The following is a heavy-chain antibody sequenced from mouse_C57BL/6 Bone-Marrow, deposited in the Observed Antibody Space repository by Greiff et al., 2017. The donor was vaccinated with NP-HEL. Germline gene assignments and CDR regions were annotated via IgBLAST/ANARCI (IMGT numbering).Heavy chain of an antibody. Sequence: QVQLQQPGAELVRPGTSVKLSCKASGYTFTSYWMHWVKQRPGQGLEWIGVIDPSDSYTNYNQKFKGKATLTVDTSSSTAYMQLSSLTSEDSAVYYCARSVITTVVADAYWGQGTLVTVSA. D-gene: IGHD1-1*01. J-gene: IGHJ3*01. CDR3: ARSVITTVVADAY. CDR2: IDPSDSYT. V-gene: IGHV1-59*01. CDR1: GYTFTSYW.